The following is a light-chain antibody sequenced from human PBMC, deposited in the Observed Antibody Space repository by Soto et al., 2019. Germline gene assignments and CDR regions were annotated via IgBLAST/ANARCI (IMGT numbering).Light chain of an antibody. CDR1: NNDVGGYKG. V-gene: IGLV2-18*02. CDR3: SSYTSRATYV. Sequence: QSVLTQAPSVAGSPGQSVTISCTGTNNDVGGYKGVSWYQQSPGTAPKLIIYEVSNRPSGVPGRFSGSKSGNTASLTISGLQFEDDADYYCSSYTSRATYVSGPGTKVNV. J-gene: IGLJ1*01. CDR2: EVS.